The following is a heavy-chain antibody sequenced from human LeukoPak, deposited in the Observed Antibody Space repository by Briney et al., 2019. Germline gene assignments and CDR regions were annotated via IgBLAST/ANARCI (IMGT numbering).Heavy chain of an antibody. Sequence: ASVKVSCKVSGYTLTELSMHWVRQAPGKGLEWMGGFDPEDGETIYAQKFQGRVTMTEDTSTDTAYMELSSLRSEDTAVYYCATGGDSSGWYGFDYWSQGTLVTVSS. J-gene: IGHJ4*02. CDR3: ATGGDSSGWYGFDY. CDR2: FDPEDGET. CDR1: GYTLTELS. V-gene: IGHV1-24*01. D-gene: IGHD6-19*01.